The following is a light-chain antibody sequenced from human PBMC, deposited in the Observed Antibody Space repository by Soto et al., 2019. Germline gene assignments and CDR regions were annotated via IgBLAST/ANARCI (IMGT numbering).Light chain of an antibody. CDR1: SSNIGSNT. CDR2: SNN. CDR3: AAWDDSLNGYV. V-gene: IGLV1-44*01. J-gene: IGLJ1*01. Sequence: QPVLTQPPSASGTPGQRVTISCSGRSSNIGSNTVNWYQQLPGTAPKLLIYSNNQRPSGVPDRFSGSKSGTSASLAISGLQSEDEADYYCAAWDDSLNGYVFGTGTKVTVL.